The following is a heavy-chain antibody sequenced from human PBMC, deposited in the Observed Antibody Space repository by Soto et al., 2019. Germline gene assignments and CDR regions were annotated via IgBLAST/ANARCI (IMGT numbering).Heavy chain of an antibody. CDR2: ISSSSSTI. V-gene: IGHV3-48*02. CDR1: GFAFSSYS. Sequence: EVQLVESGGGLVQPGGSLRLSCAAYGFAFSSYSISWVRQAPGKGLEWVSYISSSSSTIYYADSVKGRFTISRDNAKNSLYLQMNSLRDEDTAVYYCARNLESSGIYYDYWGQGTLVAVSS. CDR3: ARNLESSGIYYDY. J-gene: IGHJ4*02. D-gene: IGHD1-26*01.